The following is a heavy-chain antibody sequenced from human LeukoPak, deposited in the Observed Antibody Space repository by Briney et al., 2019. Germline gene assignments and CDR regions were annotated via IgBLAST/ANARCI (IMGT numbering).Heavy chain of an antibody. D-gene: IGHD5-24*01. CDR3: AINSDGYNYGSCHY. Sequence: ASVKVSCKASGYTFTSYGISWVRQAPGQGLEWMGWISAYNGNTNYAQKLQGRVTMTTDTSTSTAYTELRSLRSDDTAVYYCAINSDGYNYGSCHYWGQRTLVTVSS. CDR1: GYTFTSYG. J-gene: IGHJ4*02. CDR2: ISAYNGNT. V-gene: IGHV1-18*01.